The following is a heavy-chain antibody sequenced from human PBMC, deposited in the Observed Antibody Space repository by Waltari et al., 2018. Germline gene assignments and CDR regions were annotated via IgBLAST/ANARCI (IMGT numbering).Heavy chain of an antibody. J-gene: IGHJ2*01. Sequence: QVQLQESGPGLVKHSENLSLTCTVSGGSISSYDWSAIRQPPGKGLGWIGYIYYSGSTNYNPSLKSRVTISVDTSKNQFSLKLSSVTAADTAVYYCAREVGYYDFWSGYYMGWYFDLWGRGTLVTVSS. V-gene: IGHV4-59*01. CDR3: AREVGYYDFWSGYYMGWYFDL. D-gene: IGHD3-3*01. CDR2: IYYSGST. CDR1: GGSISSYD.